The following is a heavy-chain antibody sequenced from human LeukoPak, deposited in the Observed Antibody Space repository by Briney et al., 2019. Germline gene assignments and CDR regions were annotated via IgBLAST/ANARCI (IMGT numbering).Heavy chain of an antibody. CDR2: MSYDGSSQ. J-gene: IGHJ4*02. V-gene: IGHV3-30*04. CDR3: ARGTGSGSYLVDY. D-gene: IGHD3-10*01. Sequence: GGSLRLSCVASGFTFSSYAMHWVRQAPGKGLEWVALMSYDGSSQHFADSVKGRFTISRDNSKNTLYLQMNSLRAEDTALYYCARGTGSGSYLVDYWGQGTLVTVSS. CDR1: GFTFSSYA.